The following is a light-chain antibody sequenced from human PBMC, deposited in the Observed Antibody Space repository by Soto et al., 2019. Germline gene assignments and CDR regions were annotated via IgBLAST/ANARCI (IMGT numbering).Light chain of an antibody. Sequence: QSALTKPASVYGSPGQSITISCTGTSSDDGGSNYVSWYQQHPGKAPKLMIYDVHNRPSGISNRFSGSKSGNTASLTISGLQAEDEADYYCSSYRSGSTLVVGGGTKLTVL. CDR3: SSYRSGSTLV. CDR2: DVH. J-gene: IGLJ2*01. V-gene: IGLV2-14*01. CDR1: SSDDGGSNY.